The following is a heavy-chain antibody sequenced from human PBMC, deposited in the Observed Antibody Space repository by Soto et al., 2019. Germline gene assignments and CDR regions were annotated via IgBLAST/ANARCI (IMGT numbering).Heavy chain of an antibody. Sequence: GGSLRLSCAASGFTFSSYAMSWVRQAPGKGLGWVSAISGSGGSTYYADSVKGRFTISRDNSKNTLHLQMNSLRAEDTAVYYCAKGGGVIHDHYYYGMDVWGQGTTVTVSS. CDR1: GFTFSSYA. CDR3: AKGGGVIHDHYYYGMDV. V-gene: IGHV3-23*01. CDR2: ISGSGGST. J-gene: IGHJ6*02. D-gene: IGHD3-22*01.